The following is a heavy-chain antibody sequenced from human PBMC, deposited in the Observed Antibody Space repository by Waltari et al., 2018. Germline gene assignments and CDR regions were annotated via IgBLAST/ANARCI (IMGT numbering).Heavy chain of an antibody. D-gene: IGHD7-27*01. CDR1: GYSISSGYY. V-gene: IGHV4-38-2*01. CDR2: IYHSGST. Sequence: QVQLQESGPGLVKPSETLSLTCAVPGYSISSGYYWGWIPQPPGKGLEWIGSIYHSGSTYYNPSLKSRVTISVDTSKNQFSLKLSSVTAADTAVYYCARPNWGSPPHWYFDLWGRGTLVTVSS. CDR3: ARPNWGSPPHWYFDL. J-gene: IGHJ2*01.